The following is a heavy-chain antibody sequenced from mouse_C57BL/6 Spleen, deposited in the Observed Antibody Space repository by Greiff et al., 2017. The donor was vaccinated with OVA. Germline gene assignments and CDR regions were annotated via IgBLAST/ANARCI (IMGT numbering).Heavy chain of an antibody. CDR1: GFTFSSYA. J-gene: IGHJ2*01. Sequence: EVKLVESGGGLVKPGGSLKLSCAASGFTFSSYAMSWVRQTPEKRLEWVATISDGGSYTYYPDNVKGRFTISRDNAKNNLYLQMSHLKSEDTAMYYCAREGYDYDSFDYWGQGTTLTVSS. V-gene: IGHV5-4*01. D-gene: IGHD2-4*01. CDR3: AREGYDYDSFDY. CDR2: ISDGGSYT.